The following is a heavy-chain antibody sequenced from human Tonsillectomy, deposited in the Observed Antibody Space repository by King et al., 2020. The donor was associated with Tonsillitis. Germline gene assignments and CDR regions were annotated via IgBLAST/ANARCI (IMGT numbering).Heavy chain of an antibody. CDR3: ARGSGSGSYSSSFGFDP. J-gene: IGHJ5*02. Sequence: VQLVESGAEVKKPGASVKVSCKASGYTFTSYGISWVRQAPGQGLEWMGWISAYNGNTKYAQKLQDRVTMTTDTSTSTAYMELRSLRADDTAVYYCARGSGSGSYSSSFGFDPWGQGTLVTVSS. CDR2: ISAYNGNT. CDR1: GYTFTSYG. D-gene: IGHD3-10*01. V-gene: IGHV1-18*01.